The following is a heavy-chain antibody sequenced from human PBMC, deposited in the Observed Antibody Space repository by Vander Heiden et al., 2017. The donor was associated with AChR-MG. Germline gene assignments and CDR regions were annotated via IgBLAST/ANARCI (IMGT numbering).Heavy chain of an antibody. J-gene: IGHJ3*02. V-gene: IGHV3-33*01. Sequence: QVQLVESGGGVVQPGRSLRLSCAASGFTFSSHGMHWVRQAPGKGLEWVAVIWYDGSNKYYADSVKGRFTISRDNSKNTLYLQMNSLRAEDTAVYYCARDRVIYGEITPGAFDIWGQGTMVTVSS. CDR1: GFTFSSHG. D-gene: IGHD4-17*01. CDR2: IWYDGSNK. CDR3: ARDRVIYGEITPGAFDI.